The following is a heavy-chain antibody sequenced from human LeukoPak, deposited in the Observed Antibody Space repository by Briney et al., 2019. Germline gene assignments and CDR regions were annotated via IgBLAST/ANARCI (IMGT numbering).Heavy chain of an antibody. Sequence: PGGSLRLSCAASGFAFSDYSMNWVRQAPGKGLEWVSYISSSDNTIHYADSVKGRFTISRDNSKDTLFLQMNSLRAEDTAIYYCVRDIELSTWGLGTMVTVSS. D-gene: IGHD3-16*02. V-gene: IGHV3-48*01. CDR1: GFAFSDYS. CDR2: ISSSDNTI. J-gene: IGHJ3*01. CDR3: VRDIELST.